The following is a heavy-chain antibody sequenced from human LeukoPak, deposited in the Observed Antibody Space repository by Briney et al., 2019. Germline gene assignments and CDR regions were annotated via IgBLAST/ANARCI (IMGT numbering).Heavy chain of an antibody. V-gene: IGHV3-74*03. CDR2: INTDGTST. Sequence: AGSRRLSSAAAAFTFSSYSIHWVRQAPGKGLVSVSHINTDGTSTTYADSVKGRFTISRDNDKNTMYLQMNSLLDEGPAVYYRSRAGYSDYDNDPDYWGQGTLVTVSS. CDR1: AFTFSSYS. CDR3: SRAGYSDYDNDPDY. J-gene: IGHJ4*02. D-gene: IGHD5-12*01.